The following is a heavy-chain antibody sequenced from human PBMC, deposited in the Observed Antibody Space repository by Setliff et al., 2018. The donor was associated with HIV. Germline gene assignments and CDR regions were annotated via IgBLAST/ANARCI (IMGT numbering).Heavy chain of an antibody. CDR1: GGSISGDF. CDR3: ARQTATGTSATFDS. J-gene: IGHJ4*02. V-gene: IGHV4-4*07. CDR2: AHASGTT. Sequence: SETLSLTCTVSGGSISGDFWTWIRQPAGEGLEWIGRAHASGTTQCEPSLKNRCSMSIDTSKNQFSLKLSSVTAADTAVYYCARQTATGTSATFDSWGQGSLVTVSS. D-gene: IGHD2-21*02.